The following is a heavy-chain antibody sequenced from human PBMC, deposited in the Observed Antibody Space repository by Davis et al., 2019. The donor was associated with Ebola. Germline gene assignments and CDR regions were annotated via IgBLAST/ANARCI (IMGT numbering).Heavy chain of an antibody. J-gene: IGHJ5*02. CDR3: AREGYYYGSGIWA. V-gene: IGHV3-30-3*01. D-gene: IGHD3-10*01. CDR1: GFTFSSYA. CDR2: ISYDGSNK. Sequence: GESLKISCAASGFTFSSYAMHWVRQAPGKGLEWVAVISYDGSNKYYADSVKGRFTISRDNSKNTLYLQMNSLRAEDTAVYYCAREGYYYGSGIWAWGQGTLVTVSA.